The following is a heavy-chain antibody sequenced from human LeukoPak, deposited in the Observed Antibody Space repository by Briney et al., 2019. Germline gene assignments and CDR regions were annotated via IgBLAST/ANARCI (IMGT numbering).Heavy chain of an antibody. CDR3: AREVTTGYEYFDY. CDR2: VYYSGVT. Sequence: SETLSLTCSVSGGSTGSDYWSWIRQPPGKGLEWTAYVYYSGVTSYNPSLKSRVTISVDTSKNQFSLKLSSVTAADTAVYYCAREVTTGYEYFDYWGQGTLVTVSS. J-gene: IGHJ4*02. D-gene: IGHD5-12*01. CDR1: GGSTGSDY. V-gene: IGHV4-59*12.